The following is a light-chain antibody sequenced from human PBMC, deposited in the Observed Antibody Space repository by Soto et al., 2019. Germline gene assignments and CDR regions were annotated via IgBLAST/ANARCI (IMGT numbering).Light chain of an antibody. CDR2: GAS. CDR1: QSVGSSY. Sequence: EIVLTQSPGTLSLSPGESATLSCRASQSVGSSYLAWYRQKPGQAPRLLIYGASSRATGIPDRFSGGGSGTDFTLSIRRLEPEDLAVYYCQQYGSSPSTFGQGTKVEIK. CDR3: QQYGSSPST. J-gene: IGKJ1*01. V-gene: IGKV3-20*01.